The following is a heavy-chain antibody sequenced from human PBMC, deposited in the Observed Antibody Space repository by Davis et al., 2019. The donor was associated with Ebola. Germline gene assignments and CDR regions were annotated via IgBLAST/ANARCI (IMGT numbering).Heavy chain of an antibody. D-gene: IGHD6-19*01. V-gene: IGHV1-18*01. J-gene: IGHJ4*02. CDR1: GYTFTNYG. Sequence: ASVKVSCKASGYTFTNYGISWVRQAPGQGLEWMGWISAYNGNTNYAQKFQGRVTMTTDTSTSTAYMELRSLRSDDTAMYYCARDPSGWYYFDYWGQGTLVTVSS. CDR3: ARDPSGWYYFDY. CDR2: ISAYNGNT.